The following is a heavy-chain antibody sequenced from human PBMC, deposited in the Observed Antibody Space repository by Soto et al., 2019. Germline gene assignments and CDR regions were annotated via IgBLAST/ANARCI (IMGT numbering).Heavy chain of an antibody. CDR1: GFTFSSYS. J-gene: IGHJ4*02. D-gene: IGHD2-2*01. CDR3: ARSLGYCSSTSCYAYYFDY. CDR2: ISSSSSTI. Sequence: GGSLRLSCAASGFTFSSYSMNWVRQAPGKGLEWVSYISSSSSTIYYADSVKGRFTISRDNAKNSLYLQMNSLRAEDTAVYYCARSLGYCSSTSCYAYYFDYWGQGTLVTVSS. V-gene: IGHV3-48*01.